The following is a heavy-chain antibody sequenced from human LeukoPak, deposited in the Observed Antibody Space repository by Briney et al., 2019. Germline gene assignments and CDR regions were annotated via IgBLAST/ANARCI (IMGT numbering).Heavy chain of an antibody. J-gene: IGHJ4*02. CDR3: ARAGHGFPFDS. V-gene: IGHV4-39*07. D-gene: IGHD3-10*01. Sequence: PSETLSLTCTVSGCSISSSSYNCGWIRQPPGKVLEWIGSIDDSGSTYYNPSLKSLVTISVDTSKNQFSLKLSSVTAADTAVYYCARAGHGFPFDSWGQGTLVTVSS. CDR1: GCSISSSSYN. CDR2: IDDSGST.